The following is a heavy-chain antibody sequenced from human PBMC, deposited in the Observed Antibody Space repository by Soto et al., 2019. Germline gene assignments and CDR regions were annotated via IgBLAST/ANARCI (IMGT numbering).Heavy chain of an antibody. CDR2: VKYDGTIT. Sequence: EVQLVESGGGSVQPGESLRLSCAASGFPFSNYWIHWVRQAPGKGLVWVSRVKYDGTITNYADSLRGRLTISRDNSKNTVYLKTNSLTVEDMAVYYCARGAQGAYYVGVRRKGNTVTVSS. CDR1: GFPFSNYW. V-gene: IGHV3-74*01. J-gene: IGHJ6*03. D-gene: IGHD3-16*01. CDR3: ARGAQGAYYVGV.